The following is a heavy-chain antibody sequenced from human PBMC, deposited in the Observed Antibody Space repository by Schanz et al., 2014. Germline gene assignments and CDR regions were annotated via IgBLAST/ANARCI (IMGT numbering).Heavy chain of an antibody. J-gene: IGHJ4*02. CDR2: ISGAGGST. CDR1: GFTFTTFA. Sequence: EQVLESGGGFVQPGGSLRLSCATSGFTFTTFAMTWVRQAPGKGLEWVAGISGAGGSTYYVDSVKGRFTISRDNSRNTMYLQMTGLRAEDTAIYYCAKGKDSPYYFDDWGQGTLVTVSS. D-gene: IGHD2-15*01. V-gene: IGHV3-23*01. CDR3: AKGKDSPYYFDD.